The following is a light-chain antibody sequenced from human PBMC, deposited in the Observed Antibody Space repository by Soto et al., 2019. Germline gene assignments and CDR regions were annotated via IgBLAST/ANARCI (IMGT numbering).Light chain of an antibody. Sequence: EVVFMQSPCTLSLSPGERATLSCRASQTVRNNYLAWYQQKPGQAPRLLIYDASSRATGIPDRFSGGGSGTDFTLTISRLEPEDFAVYYCQQFSSYPLTFGGGTKVDIK. J-gene: IGKJ4*01. CDR1: QTVRNNY. V-gene: IGKV3-20*01. CDR2: DAS. CDR3: QQFSSYPLT.